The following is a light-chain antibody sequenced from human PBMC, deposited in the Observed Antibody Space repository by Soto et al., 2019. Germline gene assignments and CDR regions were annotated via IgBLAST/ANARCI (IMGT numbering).Light chain of an antibody. Sequence: QSALTQPASVSGSPGQSITTSCTGTSSDVGGYNYVSWYQQHPGKAPKLMIYDVSNRPSGVSNRFSGSKSGNTASLTISGLQAEDEADYYCSSYTSSSTSFYVFGTGTKLTVL. V-gene: IGLV2-14*01. CDR3: SSYTSSSTSFYV. CDR2: DVS. J-gene: IGLJ1*01. CDR1: SSDVGGYNY.